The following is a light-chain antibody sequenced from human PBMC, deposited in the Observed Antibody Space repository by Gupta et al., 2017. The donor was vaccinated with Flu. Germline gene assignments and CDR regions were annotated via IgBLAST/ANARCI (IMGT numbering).Light chain of an antibody. J-gene: IGLJ2*01. CDR3: QSADRSGIL. CDR2: KDT. V-gene: IGLV3-25*02. Sequence: SQGRTQPPSMSVSPGQTARITCSGDALPQQYSYWYQKKPGQAPLLVISKDTQSPSGVPQRFSGSSAGTSVTLTIAGVQADDEDYYYCQSADRSGILFGGGTTLTVL. CDR1: ALPQQY.